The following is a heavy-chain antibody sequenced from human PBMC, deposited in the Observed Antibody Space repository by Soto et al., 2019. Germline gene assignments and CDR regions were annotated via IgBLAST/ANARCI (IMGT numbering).Heavy chain of an antibody. CDR3: AKDIVVVVAAESPYFDY. Sequence: GGSLRLSCAASGFTFSSYGMHWVRQAPGKGLEWVAVISYDGSNKYYADSVKGRFTISRDNSKNTLYLQMNSLRAEDTAVYYCAKDIVVVVAAESPYFDYWGQGTLVTVSS. V-gene: IGHV3-30*18. D-gene: IGHD2-15*01. CDR2: ISYDGSNK. CDR1: GFTFSSYG. J-gene: IGHJ4*02.